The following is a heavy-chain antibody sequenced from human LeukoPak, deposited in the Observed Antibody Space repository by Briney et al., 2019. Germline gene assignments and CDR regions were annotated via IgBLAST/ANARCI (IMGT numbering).Heavy chain of an antibody. D-gene: IGHD2-2*01. CDR1: GYTFTSYG. Sequence: ALVKVSCKASGYTFTSYGISWVRQAPGQGLEWMGWIGAYYGNTNYAQKLQGRVTMTTDTSTSTAYMELRSLRSDDTAVYYCARVRTGYCSSTSCPRNFDYWGQGTLVTVSS. V-gene: IGHV1-18*04. J-gene: IGHJ4*02. CDR3: ARVRTGYCSSTSCPRNFDY. CDR2: IGAYYGNT.